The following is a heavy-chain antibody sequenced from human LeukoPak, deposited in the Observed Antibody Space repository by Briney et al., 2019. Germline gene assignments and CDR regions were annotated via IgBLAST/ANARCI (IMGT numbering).Heavy chain of an antibody. CDR2: ITSGFTT. D-gene: IGHD4-17*01. CDR1: GLSFSNYA. Sequence: GGSLRLYCGASGLSFSNYAMSWVRQAPGKGLEWISGITSGFTTYYADSVKGRFTISRDNSKNTFHLQMSSLRAEDTALYYCVKDLLRNGDYVGHLDYWGQGTLVTVSS. CDR3: VKDLLRNGDYVGHLDY. J-gene: IGHJ4*02. V-gene: IGHV3-23*01.